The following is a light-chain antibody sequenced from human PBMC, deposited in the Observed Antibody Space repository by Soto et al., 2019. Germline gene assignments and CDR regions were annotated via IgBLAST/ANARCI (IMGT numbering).Light chain of an antibody. J-gene: IGKJ5*01. CDR1: QGISSY. Sequence: IQVTQSPSFLSASVGDRVTITCRASQGISSYLAWYQQKPEKAPKLLIYAASTLQSAVPSRFSGSASGTEFTLTISSLQPEDFATYYCQQLKSYPITFGRGTRLEIK. V-gene: IGKV1-9*01. CDR3: QQLKSYPIT. CDR2: AAS.